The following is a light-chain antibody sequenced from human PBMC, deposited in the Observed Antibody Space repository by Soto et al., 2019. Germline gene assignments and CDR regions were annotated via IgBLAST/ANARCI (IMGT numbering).Light chain of an antibody. CDR3: QQYGSTPWT. CDR2: DAS. Sequence: TPSPRALSLSPGERATLCCRASQTVRNNYLAWYQQKPGQAPRLLIYDASSRATGIPDRFSGGGSGTDFTLTISRLEPEDFAVYYCQQYGSTPWTFGRGTKVDI. V-gene: IGKV3-20*01. CDR1: QTVRNNY. J-gene: IGKJ1*01.